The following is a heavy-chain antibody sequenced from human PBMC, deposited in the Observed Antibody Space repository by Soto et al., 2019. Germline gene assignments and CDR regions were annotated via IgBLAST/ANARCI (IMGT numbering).Heavy chain of an antibody. CDR3: AKDIQLWFGELSYFDY. J-gene: IGHJ4*02. CDR2: ISWNSGSI. CDR1: GFTFDDYA. V-gene: IGHV3-9*01. Sequence: PGGSLRLSCAASGFTFDDYAMHWVRQAPGKGLEWVSGISWNSGSIGYADSVKGRFTISRDNAKNSLYLQMNSLRAEDTALYYCAKDIQLWFGELSYFDYWGQGTLVTVSS. D-gene: IGHD3-10*01.